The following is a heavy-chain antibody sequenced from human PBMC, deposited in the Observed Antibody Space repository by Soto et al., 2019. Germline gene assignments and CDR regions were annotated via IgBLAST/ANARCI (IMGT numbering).Heavy chain of an antibody. Sequence: PSETLSLTCTVSGGSISSYYWSWIRQPPGKGLEWIGYIYYSGSTNYNPSLKSRVTISVDTSKNQFSLKLSSVTAADAAVYYCARDPGIAPRPDERWFDPWGQGTLVTVSS. J-gene: IGHJ5*02. D-gene: IGHD6-6*01. CDR2: IYYSGST. V-gene: IGHV4-59*01. CDR1: GGSISSYY. CDR3: ARDPGIAPRPDERWFDP.